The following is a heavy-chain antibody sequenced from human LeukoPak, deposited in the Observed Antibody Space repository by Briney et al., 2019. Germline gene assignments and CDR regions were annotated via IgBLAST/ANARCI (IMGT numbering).Heavy chain of an antibody. CDR3: AAQEMATIRDWYFDL. V-gene: IGHV4-59*01. CDR1: GASIRSYF. Sequence: SETLSLTCTVSGASIRSYFWTWIRQSPGKGLEWIGYISNIGSSNYNPSLKSRVTISGDTSKNQFSLKLSSVTAADTAVYYCAAQEMATIRDWYFDLWGQGTLVTVSS. J-gene: IGHJ2*01. CDR2: ISNIGSS. D-gene: IGHD5-24*01.